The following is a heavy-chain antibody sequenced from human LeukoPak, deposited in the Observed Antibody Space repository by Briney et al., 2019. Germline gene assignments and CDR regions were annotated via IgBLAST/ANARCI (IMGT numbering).Heavy chain of an antibody. Sequence: KPSETLSLTCTVSGGSISGYYWSWIRQPPGKGLEWIGYIYYSGSTNYNPSLKSRITISVDTSKNQFSLKLSSVTAADTAVYYCARSYCSTTCCSEFDYWGQGTLVTVSS. V-gene: IGHV4-59*01. CDR1: GGSISGYY. J-gene: IGHJ4*02. CDR3: ARSYCSTTCCSEFDY. CDR2: IYYSGST. D-gene: IGHD2-2*01.